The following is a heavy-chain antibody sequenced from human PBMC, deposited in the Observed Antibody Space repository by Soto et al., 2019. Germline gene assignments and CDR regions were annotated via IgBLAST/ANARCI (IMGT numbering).Heavy chain of an antibody. CDR2: TYYRSKRYN. CDR3: ARDDCSGGSCYHYFDY. CDR1: GDSVSSNSAA. J-gene: IGHJ4*02. D-gene: IGHD2-15*01. Sequence: PSQTLSLTCAISGDSVSSNSAAWNWIRQSPSRGLEWLGRTYYRSKRYNDYAVSVKSRITINPDTSKNQFSLQLNSVTPEDTAVYYCARDDCSGGSCYHYFDYWGQGTLVTVSS. V-gene: IGHV6-1*01.